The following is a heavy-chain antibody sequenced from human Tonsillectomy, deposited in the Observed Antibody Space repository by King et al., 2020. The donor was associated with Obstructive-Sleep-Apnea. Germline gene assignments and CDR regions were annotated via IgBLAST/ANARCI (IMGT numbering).Heavy chain of an antibody. J-gene: IGHJ6*02. V-gene: IGHV4-4*02. CDR3: ASFSLPLAMIVVDV. CDR2: IYHSGST. CDR1: GGSISSIHW. Sequence: VQLQESGPGLVKPSRTLSLTCAVSGGSISSIHWWSWVRQPPGKGLEWIGEIYHSGSTNYSPSPRSRVTISVDKSKNHFSLKLTSVTAADTAVYYCASFSLPLAMIVVDVWGPGTTVTVSS. D-gene: IGHD3-22*01.